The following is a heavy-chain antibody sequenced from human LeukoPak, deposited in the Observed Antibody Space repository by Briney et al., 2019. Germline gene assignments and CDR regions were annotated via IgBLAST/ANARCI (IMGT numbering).Heavy chain of an antibody. CDR1: GFTFSNDW. J-gene: IGHJ1*01. D-gene: IGHD3-22*01. CDR3: ARGSSGYYCDHFQT. Sequence: GGSLRLSCAASGFTFSNDWMTWVRQAPGEGLECVANIKQDVIEKYYVDCVEGRFTVSRDNTKNSMFLQMHNVRAEDTAVYYCARGSSGYYCDHFQTWGQGSLVTVSS. V-gene: IGHV3-7*01. CDR2: IKQDVIEK.